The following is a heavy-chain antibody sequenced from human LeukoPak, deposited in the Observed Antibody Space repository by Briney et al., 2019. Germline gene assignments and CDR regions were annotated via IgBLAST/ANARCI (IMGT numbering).Heavy chain of an antibody. Sequence: KPSETLSLTCTVSGASISNYYWSWIRQTPEKGLEWMGHIHSSGGSSYYPSLKSRLTLSIDTSRNQLSLKLPSVTAADTAVYFCARLGSYHDFWSQGALVTVSS. CDR3: ARLGSYHDF. V-gene: IGHV4-4*09. CDR1: GASISNYY. CDR2: IHSSGGS. J-gene: IGHJ4*02. D-gene: IGHD1-26*01.